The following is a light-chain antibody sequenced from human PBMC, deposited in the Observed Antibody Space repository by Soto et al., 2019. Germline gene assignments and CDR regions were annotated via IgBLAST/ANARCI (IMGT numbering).Light chain of an antibody. CDR1: QTISRN. Sequence: DIQLTQSPSSLSASVGDRVTITCRASQTISRNLNWYQQKPGEAPRLLMYVVSTLQGGVPSRVSGSDSGTDYTLTISSVPPDDFATYYCQQSYSSPYTFGQGTKLEIK. CDR2: VVS. V-gene: IGKV1-39*01. J-gene: IGKJ2*01. CDR3: QQSYSSPYT.